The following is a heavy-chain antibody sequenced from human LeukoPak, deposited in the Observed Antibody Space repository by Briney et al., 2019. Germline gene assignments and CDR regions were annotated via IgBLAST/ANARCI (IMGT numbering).Heavy chain of an antibody. CDR3: ARAGESYQPLSSYYFDY. J-gene: IGHJ4*02. CDR1: GFTFSSYA. V-gene: IGHV3-30-3*01. D-gene: IGHD2-2*01. CDR2: ISYDGSNK. Sequence: GRSLRLSCAASGFTFSSYAMHWVRQAPGKGLEWVAVISYDGSNKYYADSVKGRFTISRDNSKNTLYLQMNSLRAEDTAVYYCARAGESYQPLSSYYFDYWGQGTLVTVSS.